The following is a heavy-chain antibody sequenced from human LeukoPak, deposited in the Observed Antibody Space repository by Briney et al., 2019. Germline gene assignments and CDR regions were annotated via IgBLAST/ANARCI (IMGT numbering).Heavy chain of an antibody. Sequence: GASVKVSCKVSGYTLTELSMHWVRQAPGKGLEWMGGFDPEDGETIYAQKFQGRVTMTEDTSTDTAYMELSSLRSEDTAVYYCATDLTSRQGYWNYFWEIWGQGTMVTVSS. CDR1: GYTLTELS. J-gene: IGHJ3*02. CDR3: ATDLTSRQGYWNYFWEI. V-gene: IGHV1-24*01. CDR2: FDPEDGET. D-gene: IGHD1-7*01.